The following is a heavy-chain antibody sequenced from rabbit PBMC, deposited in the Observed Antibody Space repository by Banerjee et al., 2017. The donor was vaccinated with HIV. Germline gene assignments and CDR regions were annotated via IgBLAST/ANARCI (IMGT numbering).Heavy chain of an antibody. CDR3: ARDGDSYASSSGYPHYFNL. CDR1: GFSFSSSYY. CDR2: IYAGSSGST. V-gene: IGHV1S40*01. Sequence: QSLEESGGDLVKPGASLTLTCTASGFSFSSSYYMCWVRQAPGKGLEWIACIYAGSSGSTYYASWAKGRFTISKTSSTTVTLQMTSLTAADTATYFCARDGDSYASSSGYPHYFNLWGPGTLVTVS. D-gene: IGHD1-1*01. J-gene: IGHJ4*01.